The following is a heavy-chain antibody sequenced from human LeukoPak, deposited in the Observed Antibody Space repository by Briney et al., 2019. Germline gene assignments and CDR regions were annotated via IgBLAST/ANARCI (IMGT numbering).Heavy chain of an antibody. Sequence: GGSLRLSCAASGFTFSSYEMNWVRQAPGKGLEWVSYISSSGSTIYYADSVKGRFTISRDNAKNSLYLQMNSLRAEDTAVYYCAKGRVTMVRGAIAHWGQGTLVTVSS. CDR1: GFTFSSYE. D-gene: IGHD3-10*01. CDR2: ISSSGSTI. J-gene: IGHJ4*02. V-gene: IGHV3-48*03. CDR3: AKGRVTMVRGAIAH.